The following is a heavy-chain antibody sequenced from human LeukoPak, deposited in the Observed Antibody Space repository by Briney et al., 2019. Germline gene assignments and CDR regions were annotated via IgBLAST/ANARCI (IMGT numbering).Heavy chain of an antibody. J-gene: IGHJ4*02. V-gene: IGHV3-23*01. CDR1: AFTFSYYA. CDR2: ISGSGDNT. CDR3: AKDPGLLWFGELSSYFDY. Sequence: PGGSLRLSCAASAFTFSYYAMSWVRQAPGKGLEWVSAISGSGDNTYYADSVKGRFTISRDNSKSTLYLQMNSLRAEDTAVYYCAKDPGLLWFGELSSYFDYWGQGTLVTVSS. D-gene: IGHD3-10*01.